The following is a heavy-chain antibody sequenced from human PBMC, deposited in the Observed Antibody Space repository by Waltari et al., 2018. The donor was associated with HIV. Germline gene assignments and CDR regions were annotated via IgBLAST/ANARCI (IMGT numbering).Heavy chain of an antibody. CDR1: AFTFRDSV. D-gene: IGHD3-10*01. V-gene: IGHV3-73*01. CDR2: IKTKGDNYAT. CDR3: TRPGGSRTNGVDV. J-gene: IGHJ6*02. Sequence: EVQLVESGGGLVQPGGSLTLSCSASAFTFRDSVMHWVRQASGKGLQWVSRIKTKGDNYATTYIASVRGRFSISRDDSKNTVYLQMNNLKTEDTAVYYCTRPGGSRTNGVDVWGQGATVTVSS.